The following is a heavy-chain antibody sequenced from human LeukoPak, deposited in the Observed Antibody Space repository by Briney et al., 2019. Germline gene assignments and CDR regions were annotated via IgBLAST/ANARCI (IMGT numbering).Heavy chain of an antibody. CDR3: ATLTARDSSSTGKDY. V-gene: IGHV3-30*02. Sequence: GGSLRLSCAASGFTFSSYGMHWVRQAPGKGLEWVAFIRYDGSNKYYADSVKGRFTISRDNSKNTLYLQMNSLRAEDTAVYYCATLTARDSSSTGKDYWGQGTLVTVSS. J-gene: IGHJ4*02. CDR1: GFTFSSYG. D-gene: IGHD6-6*01. CDR2: IRYDGSNK.